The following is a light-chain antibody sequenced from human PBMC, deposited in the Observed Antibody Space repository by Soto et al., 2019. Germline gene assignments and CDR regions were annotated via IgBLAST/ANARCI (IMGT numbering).Light chain of an antibody. Sequence: DRVTITCRSSQVISSWVAWDQQKPWKAPKLLICDSATLYSGVPSRFSGSGSGTEFTLTISSLQPDDFASYCCQQYGTYLLTFGQGTKVDIK. V-gene: IGKV1-5*01. J-gene: IGKJ1*01. CDR1: QVISSW. CDR3: QQYGTYLLT. CDR2: DSA.